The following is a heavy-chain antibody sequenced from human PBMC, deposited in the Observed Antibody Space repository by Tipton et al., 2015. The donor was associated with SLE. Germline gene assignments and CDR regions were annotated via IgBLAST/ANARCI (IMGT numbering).Heavy chain of an antibody. D-gene: IGHD5-12*01. CDR1: GYSISSGYY. CDR2: IYHSGST. Sequence: TLSLTCAVSGYSISSGYYWGWIRQPPGKGLEWIGGIYHSGSTYYNPSLKSRVTISVDTSKNQFSLKLSSVTAADTAVYYCARLWLRLWDYFDYWGQGTLVTVSS. CDR3: ARLWLRLWDYFDY. V-gene: IGHV4-38-2*01. J-gene: IGHJ4*02.